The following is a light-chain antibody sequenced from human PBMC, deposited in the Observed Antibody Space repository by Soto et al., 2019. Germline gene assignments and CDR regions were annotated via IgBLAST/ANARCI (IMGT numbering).Light chain of an antibody. J-gene: IGLJ2*01. Sequence: QSVLTQPPSASGTPGQRVTISCSGSSSNIGSNTVNWYQQLPGTAPKLLMYSNNQRPSGVLDRFSGSKSGTSASLAISGLQSEDEADYYCAAWDDSLTAHVVFGGGTKLTVL. V-gene: IGLV1-44*01. CDR2: SNN. CDR1: SSNIGSNT. CDR3: AAWDDSLTAHVV.